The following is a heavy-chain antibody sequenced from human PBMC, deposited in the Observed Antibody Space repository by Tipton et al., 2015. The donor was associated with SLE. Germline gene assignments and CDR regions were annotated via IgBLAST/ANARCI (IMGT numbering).Heavy chain of an antibody. CDR2: ISAGGSTI. J-gene: IGHJ3*02. D-gene: IGHD3-22*01. Sequence: SLRLSCAASEFTFSDYHLSWIRQAPGKGLEWVSYISAGGSTIYYADSVRGRFTISRDNAKKSLYLEMNSLRAADTAVYYCARGSTYYYDNSGHRHAFDIWGRGTMVTVSS. V-gene: IGHV3-11*04. CDR1: EFTFSDYH. CDR3: ARGSTYYYDNSGHRHAFDI.